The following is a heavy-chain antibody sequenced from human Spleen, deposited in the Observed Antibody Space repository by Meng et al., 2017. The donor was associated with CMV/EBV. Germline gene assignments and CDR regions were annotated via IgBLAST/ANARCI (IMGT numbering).Heavy chain of an antibody. CDR1: GYTFTGYY. Sequence: SVKVSCKASGYTFTGYYIHGVRQAPGQGLEWMGWINPNSGATNYAQNFQGRVTMTRDTSIRKAYLELSNLRADDTAMYYCARDIPFDYWGQGTLVTVSS. D-gene: IGHD2-21*01. J-gene: IGHJ4*02. CDR3: ARDIPFDY. CDR2: INPNSGAT. V-gene: IGHV1-2*02.